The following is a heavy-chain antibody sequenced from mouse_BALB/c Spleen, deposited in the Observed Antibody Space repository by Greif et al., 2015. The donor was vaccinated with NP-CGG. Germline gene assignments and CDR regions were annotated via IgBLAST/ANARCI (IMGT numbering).Heavy chain of an antibody. V-gene: IGHV14-3*02. CDR1: GFPLSDTS. CDR2: IDPAHGNA. J-gene: IGHJ4*01. CDR3: ASGYYGGVGPMDY. Sequence: VQLKESGAELVKPGASVKLSCTASGFPLSDTSVHWVKQTPEQGLEWIGRIDPAHGNANYAPTFQGRATITADTSSNTAYPRLSRQTSRGTAVYYCASGYYGGVGPMDYWGQGTTVTVSS. D-gene: IGHD1-2*01.